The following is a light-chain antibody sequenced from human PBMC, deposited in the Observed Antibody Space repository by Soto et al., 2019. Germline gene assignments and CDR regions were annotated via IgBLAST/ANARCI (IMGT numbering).Light chain of an antibody. CDR3: CSYAGSSTPQMV. CDR1: SSDVGSYNL. V-gene: IGLV2-23*02. J-gene: IGLJ3*02. Sequence: QSVLTQPASVSGSPGQSITISCTGTSSDVGSYNLVSWYQQHPGKAPKLMIYEVSKRPSGVSNRFSGSKSGNTASLTISGLQAEDEADYDCCSYAGSSTPQMVFGGGTKLTVL. CDR2: EVS.